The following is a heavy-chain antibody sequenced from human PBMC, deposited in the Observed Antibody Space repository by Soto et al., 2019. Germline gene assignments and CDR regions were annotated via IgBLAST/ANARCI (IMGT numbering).Heavy chain of an antibody. CDR2: ISAYNGNT. Sequence: SVKVSCKASGYTFTSYGISWVRQAPGQGLEWMGWISAYNGNTNYAQKLQGRVTMTTDTSTSTAYMELRSLRSDDTAVYYCARDSTPFLRYIFPSPTDVWGQGTTVTVSS. CDR3: ARDSTPFLRYIFPSPTDV. J-gene: IGHJ6*02. D-gene: IGHD3-9*01. V-gene: IGHV1-18*01. CDR1: GYTFTSYG.